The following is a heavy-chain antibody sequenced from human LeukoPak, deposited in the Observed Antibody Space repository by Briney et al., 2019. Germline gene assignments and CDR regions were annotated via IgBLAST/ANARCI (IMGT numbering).Heavy chain of an antibody. V-gene: IGHV4-39*07. Sequence: SQTLSLTCTVSGDSITSYSTYYWGWIRQPPGKGLEWIRSVFYSGTTYYNPSPKSRVTISLDMSKNQFSLKLSSVAAADTAVYYCARARGYSYASDYWGQGALVTVSS. CDR1: GDSITSYSTYY. D-gene: IGHD5-18*01. CDR3: ARARGYSYASDY. CDR2: VFYSGTT. J-gene: IGHJ4*02.